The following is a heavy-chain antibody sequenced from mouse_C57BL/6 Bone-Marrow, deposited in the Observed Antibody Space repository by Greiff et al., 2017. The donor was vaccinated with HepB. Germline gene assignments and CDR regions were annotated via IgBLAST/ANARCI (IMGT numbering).Heavy chain of an antibody. V-gene: IGHV1-15*01. Sequence: QVQLQQSGAELVRPGASVTLSCKASGYTFTDYEMHWVKQTPVHGLEWIGAIDPETGGTAYNQKFKGKAILTADKSSSTAYMELRSLTSEDSAVYYCTRVGRLRRRLALYWGQGTTLTVSS. CDR2: IDPETGGT. J-gene: IGHJ2*01. CDR3: TRVGRLRRRLALY. CDR1: GYTFTDYE. D-gene: IGHD2-4*01.